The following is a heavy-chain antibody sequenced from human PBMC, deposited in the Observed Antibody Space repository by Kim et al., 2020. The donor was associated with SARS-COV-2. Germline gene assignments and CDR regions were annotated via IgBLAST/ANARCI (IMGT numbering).Heavy chain of an antibody. Sequence: GGSLRLSCAASGFSFSNYWMTWVRQAPGKGLEWVANIQQDGSEKYYVDSVKGRFTISRDNAKNSLYLQMNSLRAEDTAVYYCAREYSSSWYYYYYGLDVWGQGTPVTVS. CDR1: GFSFSNYW. CDR3: AREYSSSWYYYYYGLDV. V-gene: IGHV3-7*03. D-gene: IGHD6-13*01. J-gene: IGHJ6*02. CDR2: IQQDGSEK.